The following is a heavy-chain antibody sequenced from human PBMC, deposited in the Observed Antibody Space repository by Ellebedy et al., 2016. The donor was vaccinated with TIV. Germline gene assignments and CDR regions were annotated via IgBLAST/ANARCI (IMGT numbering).Heavy chain of an antibody. V-gene: IGHV3-23*01. D-gene: IGHD6-13*01. J-gene: IGHJ4*02. CDR3: AKDQQQLVHFGLDY. Sequence: GESLKISXAASGFTFSSYAMSWVRQAPGKGLEWVSAISGSGGSTYYADSVKGRFTISRDNSKNTLYLQMNSLRAEDTAVYYCAKDQQQLVHFGLDYWGQGTLVTVSS. CDR2: ISGSGGST. CDR1: GFTFSSYA.